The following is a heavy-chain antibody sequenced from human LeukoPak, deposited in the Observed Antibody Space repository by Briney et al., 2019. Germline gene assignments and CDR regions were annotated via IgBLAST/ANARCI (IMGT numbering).Heavy chain of an antibody. J-gene: IGHJ5*02. V-gene: IGHV4-31*03. D-gene: IGHD1-1*01. Sequence: SQTLSLTCTVSGGSISSGGYYWSWIRQHPGKGLEWLGYIYNSGSSYYNPSLRSRVSISLETSKNQFSLKLSSVTAADTAVYYCAAQRLTKFTWGQGTLVTVSS. CDR1: GGSISSGGYY. CDR2: IYNSGSS. CDR3: AAQRLTKFT.